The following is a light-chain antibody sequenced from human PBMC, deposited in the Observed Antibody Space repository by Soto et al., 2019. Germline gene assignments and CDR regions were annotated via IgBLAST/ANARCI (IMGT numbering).Light chain of an antibody. Sequence: EIVLTQSPATLSSSPGERATLSCRASQSVSSYLAWYQQEPGQAPRLLIYDASNRATGIPARFSGSGSGTDFTLTISSLEPEDFAVYYCQQRSNWPPVTFGQGTRLEIK. CDR3: QQRSNWPPVT. CDR1: QSVSSY. V-gene: IGKV3-11*01. J-gene: IGKJ5*01. CDR2: DAS.